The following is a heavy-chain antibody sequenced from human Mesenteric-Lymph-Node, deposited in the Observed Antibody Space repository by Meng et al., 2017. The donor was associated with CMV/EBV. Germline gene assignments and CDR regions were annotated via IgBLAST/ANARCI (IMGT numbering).Heavy chain of an antibody. CDR1: SFSDYY. Sequence: SFSDYYSTWIRQPPGRGLEWIGEINHGGSTHYSPSLKGRVTISVDTSKNQFSLKLTSVTDADTAVYYCVRGGYCGGGTCAGQSAFDYWGQGTLVTVSS. CDR2: INHGGST. D-gene: IGHD2-15*01. CDR3: VRGGYCGGGTCAGQSAFDY. J-gene: IGHJ4*02. V-gene: IGHV4-34*01.